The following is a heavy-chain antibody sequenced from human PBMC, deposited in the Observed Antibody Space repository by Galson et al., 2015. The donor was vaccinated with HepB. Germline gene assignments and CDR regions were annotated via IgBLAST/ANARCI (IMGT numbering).Heavy chain of an antibody. J-gene: IGHJ4*02. V-gene: IGHV4-34*01. CDR3: ARTPAPDFWSAQSIRGNFDY. CDR1: GGSFSGYY. Sequence: ETLSLTCAVYGGSFSGYYWSWIRQPPGKGLEWIGEINHSGSTNCNPSLKSRVTISVDTSKNQFSLKLSSVTAADTAVYYCARTPAPDFWSAQSIRGNFDYWGQGTLVTVSS. D-gene: IGHD3-3*01. CDR2: INHSGST.